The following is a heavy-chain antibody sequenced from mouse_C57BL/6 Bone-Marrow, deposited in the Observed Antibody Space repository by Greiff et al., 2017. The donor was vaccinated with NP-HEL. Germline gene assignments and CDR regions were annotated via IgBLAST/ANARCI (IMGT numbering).Heavy chain of an antibody. CDR2: ISSGSSTI. Sequence: EVQLQESGGGLVKPGGSLKLSCAASGFTFSDYGMHWVRQAPEKGLEWVAYISSGSSTIYYADTVKGRFTISRDNAKNTLFLQMTSLRSEDTAMYYCARLPWFAYWGQGTLVTVSA. V-gene: IGHV5-17*01. CDR1: GFTFSDYG. CDR3: ARLPWFAY. J-gene: IGHJ3*01.